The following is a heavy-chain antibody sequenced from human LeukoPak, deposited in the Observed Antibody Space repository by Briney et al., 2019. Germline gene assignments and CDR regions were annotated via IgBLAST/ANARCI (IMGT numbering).Heavy chain of an antibody. CDR3: ARGFGYGDYVRPWSFDY. CDR1: GYTFTSYY. Sequence: ASVKVSCKASGYTFTSYYMHWVRQAPGQGLEWMGIINPSGGSTSYAQKFQGRVTMTRDTSTSTVYMELSSLRSGDTAVYYCARGFGYGDYVRPWSFDYWGQGTLVTVSS. V-gene: IGHV1-46*01. J-gene: IGHJ4*02. CDR2: INPSGGST. D-gene: IGHD4-17*01.